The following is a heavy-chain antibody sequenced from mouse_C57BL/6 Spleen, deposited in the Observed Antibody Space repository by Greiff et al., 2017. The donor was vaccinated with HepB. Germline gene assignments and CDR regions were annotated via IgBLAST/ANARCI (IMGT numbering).Heavy chain of an antibody. D-gene: IGHD1-1*01. CDR2: IDPSDSYT. J-gene: IGHJ2*01. V-gene: IGHV1-69*01. CDR1: GYTFTSYW. Sequence: QVQLQQPGAELVMPGASVKLSCKASGYTFTSYWMHWVKQRPGQGLEWIGEIDPSDSYTNYNQKFKGKATVTVDKSYSTAYMPPSSLTSEDSAVYYCARKDYGSSYFDYWGQGTTLTVSS. CDR3: ARKDYGSSYFDY.